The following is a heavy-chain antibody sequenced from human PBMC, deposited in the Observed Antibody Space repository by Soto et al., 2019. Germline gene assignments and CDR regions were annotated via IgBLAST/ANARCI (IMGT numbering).Heavy chain of an antibody. J-gene: IGHJ6*02. V-gene: IGHV3-21*01. CDR2: ISSSSSSYI. CDR3: ARGRGAAGTDSVQYYGMDV. Sequence: EVQLVESGGGLVKPGGSLRLSCAASGFTFSSYSMNWVRQAPGKGLEWVSSISSSSSSYIYYADSVKGRFTISRDNAKNSLYLQMNSLRAEDTAVYYCARGRGAAGTDSVQYYGMDVWGQGTTVTVSS. D-gene: IGHD6-13*01. CDR1: GFTFSSYS.